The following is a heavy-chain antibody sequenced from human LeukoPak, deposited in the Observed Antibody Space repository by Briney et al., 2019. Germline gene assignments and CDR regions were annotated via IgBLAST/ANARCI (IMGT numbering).Heavy chain of an antibody. CDR2: IYPGDSDT. J-gene: IGHJ4*02. D-gene: IGHD1-26*01. Sequence: GESLKISCKGSGSGYSFANFWIGWVRPMPGKGLEWMGIIYPGDSDTRYSPSFEGQVTISADKSISTAYLQWSSLRASDTAMYFCARRSGSYFNFWGQGTQVIVSS. CDR3: ARRSGSYFNF. CDR1: GYSFANFW. V-gene: IGHV5-51*01.